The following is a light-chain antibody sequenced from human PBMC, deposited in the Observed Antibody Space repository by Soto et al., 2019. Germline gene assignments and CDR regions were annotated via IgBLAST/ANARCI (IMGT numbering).Light chain of an antibody. CDR3: ASLTTTNTYV. J-gene: IGLJ1*01. CDR2: EVR. Sequence: QSVLTQPASVSGSPGQSITISCTGTSSDIGYYNYVFWFQQHPGKAPKLIILEVRNRPSGVSDRFSGSKSGNTASLTISGLQAEDEGHYYCASLTTTNTYVFGSGTKLTVL. CDR1: SSDIGYYNY. V-gene: IGLV2-14*01.